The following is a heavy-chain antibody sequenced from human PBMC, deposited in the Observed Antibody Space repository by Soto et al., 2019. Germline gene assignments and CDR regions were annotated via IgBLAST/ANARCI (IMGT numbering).Heavy chain of an antibody. CDR3: AKDLSWGQCDY. Sequence: EVQLVESGGGLVQPGGSLRLSCAASGFTFSSYWMHWVRQDPGKGLVWVSSIKTDGTATQYADSVKGRFTVSRDNAKNTLYWQMNSLIAEDTAVYYCAKDLSWGQCDYWGQGTLVTVSS. CDR2: IKTDGTAT. CDR1: GFTFSSYW. D-gene: IGHD3-16*01. J-gene: IGHJ4*02. V-gene: IGHV3-74*03.